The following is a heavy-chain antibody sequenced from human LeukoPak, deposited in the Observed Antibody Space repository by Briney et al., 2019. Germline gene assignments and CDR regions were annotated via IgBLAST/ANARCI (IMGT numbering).Heavy chain of an antibody. CDR1: GGFISSYY. J-gene: IGHJ4*02. CDR3: ASLDTTVTLFDY. D-gene: IGHD4-17*01. CDR2: IYYSGST. Sequence: SETLSLTCTVSGGFISSYYWSWIRQPPGKGLEWIGYIYYSGSTNYNPSLKSRVTISVDTSKNQFSLKLTSVTAADTAVYYCASLDTTVTLFDYWGQGTLVTVSS. V-gene: IGHV4-59*08.